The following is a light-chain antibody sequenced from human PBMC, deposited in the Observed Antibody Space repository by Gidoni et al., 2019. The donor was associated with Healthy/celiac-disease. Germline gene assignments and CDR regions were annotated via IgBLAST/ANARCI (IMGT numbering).Light chain of an antibody. CDR1: QSVSSN. CDR3: QQYNNWPLT. J-gene: IGKJ4*01. V-gene: IGKV3-15*01. Sequence: EIVMTQSPATLSVSPGERATLSCRARQSVSSNLAWYQQKPGQAPRLLIYGAATRATGIPARFSGSRSGTEFTLTISSMQFEDFAVYYCQQYNNWPLTFGGGTKVEIK. CDR2: GAA.